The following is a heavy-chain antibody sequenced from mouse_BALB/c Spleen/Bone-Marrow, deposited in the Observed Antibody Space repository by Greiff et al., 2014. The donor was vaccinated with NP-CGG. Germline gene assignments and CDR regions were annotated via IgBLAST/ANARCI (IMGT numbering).Heavy chain of an antibody. V-gene: IGHV2-6-4*01. CDR1: GFSLSRYS. Sequence: VQLVESGPGLVAPSQSLSITCTVSGFSLSRYSVHWVRQPPGKGLEWLGMIWGGGSTDYNSALKSRLSISKDNSKSQVFLKMNSLQTDDTAMYYCARNLDYYGSSWDWYFDVWGAGTTVTVSS. J-gene: IGHJ1*01. D-gene: IGHD1-1*01. CDR2: IWGGGST. CDR3: ARNLDYYGSSWDWYFDV.